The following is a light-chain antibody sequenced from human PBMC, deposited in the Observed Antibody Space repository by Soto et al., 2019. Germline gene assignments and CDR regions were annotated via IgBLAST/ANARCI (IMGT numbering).Light chain of an antibody. CDR2: GAA. CDR3: QQYNNWPLT. Sequence: EVVMTQSPATLSVSPGERATLSCRASQSVSSNLAWYQQKPGQAPRLLIYGAATRATGIPARFSGSVSGTVFTLTISRLQSEDFAVYYCQQYNNWPLTFGGGTKVEIQ. J-gene: IGKJ4*01. CDR1: QSVSSN. V-gene: IGKV3-15*01.